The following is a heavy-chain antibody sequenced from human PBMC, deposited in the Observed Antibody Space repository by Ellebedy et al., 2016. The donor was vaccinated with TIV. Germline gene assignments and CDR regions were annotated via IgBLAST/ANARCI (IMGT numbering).Heavy chain of an antibody. CDR3: AKPPEQWLIHTGLDS. J-gene: IGHJ4*02. CDR2: INGRGDST. V-gene: IGHV3-23*01. Sequence: GESLKISCAASGFTFDSYPMTWVRQAPGKGLQWVSSINGRGDSTYYTDSVKGRFTISRDNSKNTLYLQMNSLRAEDMAIYYCAKPPEQWLIHTGLDSWGQGTLVTVAS. CDR1: GFTFDSYP. D-gene: IGHD6-19*01.